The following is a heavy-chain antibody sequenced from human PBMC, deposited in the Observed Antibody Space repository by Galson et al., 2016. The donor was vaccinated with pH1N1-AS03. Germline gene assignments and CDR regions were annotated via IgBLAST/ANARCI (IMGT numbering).Heavy chain of an antibody. CDR2: IFPDDSDV. J-gene: IGHJ5*02. CDR1: GYNFNTYW. CDR3: ARIVVVPTATQSGSNWFDP. D-gene: IGHD2-2*01. Sequence: QSGAEVKKPGESLKISCKGSGYNFNTYWIAWVRQTPGKGLEWMGIIFPDDSDVRYNPSFQGHITISADKSISTAYLQWSSLRASDTAMYYCARIVVVPTATQSGSNWFDPWGQGSLVTVSS. V-gene: IGHV5-51*03.